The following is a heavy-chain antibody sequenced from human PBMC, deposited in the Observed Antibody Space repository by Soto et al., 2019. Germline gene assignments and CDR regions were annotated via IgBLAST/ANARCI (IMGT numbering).Heavy chain of an antibody. CDR3: ARDIGGYGKPAS. J-gene: IGHJ5*02. Sequence: QVQLQESGPGLVKPSQTLSLTCSVSGVSISSCSYYWSWIRQLAGKGPEWIGYVYYSGSTYYNPSLKSRVTISVGTSRNQFSLELSSVTAEDTAVYYCARDIGGYGKPASWGQGTMVTVSS. D-gene: IGHD1-26*01. V-gene: IGHV4-31*03. CDR2: VYYSGST. CDR1: GVSISSCSYY.